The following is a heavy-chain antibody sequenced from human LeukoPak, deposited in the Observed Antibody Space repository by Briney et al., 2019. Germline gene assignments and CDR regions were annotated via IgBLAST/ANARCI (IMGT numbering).Heavy chain of an antibody. Sequence: ASVKVSCKVSGYTLTELSMHWVRQAPGKGLEWMGGFDPEDGETIYALKFQGRVTMTEDTSTDTAYMELSSLRSEDTAVYYCATDYGGALPTAYYFDYRGQGTLVTVFS. V-gene: IGHV1-24*01. CDR2: FDPEDGET. CDR1: GYTLTELS. J-gene: IGHJ4*02. CDR3: ATDYGGALPTAYYFDY. D-gene: IGHD4-23*01.